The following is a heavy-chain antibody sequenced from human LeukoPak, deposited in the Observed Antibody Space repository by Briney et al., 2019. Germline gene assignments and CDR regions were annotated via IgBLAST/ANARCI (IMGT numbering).Heavy chain of an antibody. J-gene: IGHJ6*03. CDR2: IRYDGSNK. CDR3: AKDSSYGPTLETFRNTRYYYYYYYMDV. V-gene: IGHV3-30*02. Sequence: GGSLRLSCAASGFTFSSYGMHWVRQAPGKGLEWVAFIRYDGSNKYYADSVKGRFTISRDNSKNTLYLQMNSLRAEDTAVYYCAKDSSYGPTLETFRNTRYYYYYYYMDVWGKGTTVTISS. D-gene: IGHD1-14*01. CDR1: GFTFSSYG.